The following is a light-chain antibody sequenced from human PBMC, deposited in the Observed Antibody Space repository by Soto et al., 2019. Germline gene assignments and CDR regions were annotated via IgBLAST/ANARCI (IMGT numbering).Light chain of an antibody. V-gene: IGKV3-15*01. CDR1: QSVSSN. CDR2: GAS. J-gene: IGKJ2*01. Sequence: EIVMTQSPATLSVSPGERATLSCRASQSVSSNLAWYQQKPGQAPRLLIYGASTRATGIPARFSGSGSGTEFTLTISSLQSEDFAIYYCQPYDNWPFTFGQGTKVDIK. CDR3: QPYDNWPFT.